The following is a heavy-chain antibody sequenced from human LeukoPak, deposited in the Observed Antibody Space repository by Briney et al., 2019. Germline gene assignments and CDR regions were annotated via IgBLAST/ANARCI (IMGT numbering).Heavy chain of an antibody. V-gene: IGHV4-38-2*01. Sequence: SETLSLTCAVSGYSISSGYYWGWIRQPPGKGLEWIGSIYHSGSTYYNPSLKSRVTISVDTSKNPFSLKMSSVTAADTAVYYCARGDVDIVATIFDYWGQGTLVTVSS. J-gene: IGHJ4*02. CDR1: GYSISSGYY. CDR3: ARGDVDIVATIFDY. D-gene: IGHD5-12*01. CDR2: IYHSGST.